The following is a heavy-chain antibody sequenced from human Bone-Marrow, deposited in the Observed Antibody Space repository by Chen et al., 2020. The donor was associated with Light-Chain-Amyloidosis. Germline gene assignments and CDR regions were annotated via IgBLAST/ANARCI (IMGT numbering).Heavy chain of an antibody. V-gene: IGHV5-51*01. D-gene: IGHD5-12*01. CDR1: GYTFPNYW. J-gene: IGHJ4*02. CDR3: ARRRDGYNFDY. CDR2: IYPDDTDA. Sequence: EVQLEQSGPEVKKPGESLKISCKGSGYTFPNYWIGWVRQMPGKGLEWVVVIYPDDTDARYSPSFEGQVTISADKSITTAYLQWRSLKASDIAMYYCARRRDGYNFDYWGQGTLVTVSS.